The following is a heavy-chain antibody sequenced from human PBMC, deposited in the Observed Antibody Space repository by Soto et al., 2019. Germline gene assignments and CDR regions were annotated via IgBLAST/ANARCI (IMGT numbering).Heavy chain of an antibody. V-gene: IGHV3-21*01. Sequence: EVQLVESGGGLVKPGGSLRLSCAASGFTFSSYSMNWVRQAPGKGLEWVSSISSSSSYIYYADSVKGRFTISRDNAKNSLYLQMNSLRAEDTAVYYCERVNQIIKVRYFDWDFDYWGQGTLVTVSS. CDR1: GFTFSSYS. CDR3: ERVNQIIKVRYFDWDFDY. J-gene: IGHJ4*02. CDR2: ISSSSSYI. D-gene: IGHD3-9*01.